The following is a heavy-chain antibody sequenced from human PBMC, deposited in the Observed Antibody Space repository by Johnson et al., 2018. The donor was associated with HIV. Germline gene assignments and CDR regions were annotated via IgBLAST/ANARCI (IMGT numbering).Heavy chain of an antibody. D-gene: IGHD3-3*01. CDR3: AKDHRITIFGVVIGDDAFDI. J-gene: IGHJ3*02. Sequence: VQLVESGGGLVQPGRSLRLSCAASGFTFDDYAMHWVRQAPGKGLEWVSGISWNSGSTYYADAVKGRFTISRDNSKNTLYLQMNSLRAEDTAVYYCAKDHRITIFGVVIGDDAFDIWGQGTMVTVSS. CDR2: ISWNSGST. CDR1: GFTFDDYA. V-gene: IGHV3-9*01.